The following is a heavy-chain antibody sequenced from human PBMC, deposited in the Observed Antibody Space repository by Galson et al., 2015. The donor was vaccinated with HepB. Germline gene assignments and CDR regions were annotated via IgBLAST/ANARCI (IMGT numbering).Heavy chain of an antibody. CDR2: ININTGNP. Sequence: SVKVSCKASGYVFTDYDISWVRQAPGQGLEWMGWININTGNPTYAQGFTGRFVFSLDTSVSTAYLQISSLKADDSAVYYCARTPYYGSRNSYNTWFMPWGQGTLVSVSS. CDR1: GYVFTDYD. V-gene: IGHV7-4-1*02. D-gene: IGHD3-10*01. J-gene: IGHJ5*02. CDR3: ARTPYYGSRNSYNTWFMP.